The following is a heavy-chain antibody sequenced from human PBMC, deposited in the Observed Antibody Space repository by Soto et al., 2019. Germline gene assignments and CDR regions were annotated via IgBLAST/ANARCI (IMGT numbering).Heavy chain of an antibody. CDR2: ISWNSNNI. CDR1: GFTFDDYA. Sequence: GGSLRLSCAASGFTFDDYAMYWVRQAPGKGLEWVSGISWNSNNIGYADSVKGRFAISRDNAKNSLYLQMNSLRAEDTAFYYCAKGYRSGWYKLFDYWGQGILVTV. D-gene: IGHD6-19*01. J-gene: IGHJ4*02. CDR3: AKGYRSGWYKLFDY. V-gene: IGHV3-9*01.